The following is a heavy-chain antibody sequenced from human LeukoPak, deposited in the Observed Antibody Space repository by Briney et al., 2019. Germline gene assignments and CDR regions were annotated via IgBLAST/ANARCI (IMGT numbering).Heavy chain of an antibody. CDR3: ARVCGSGNRLGYFDY. CDR2: INWNGGST. D-gene: IGHD3-10*01. V-gene: IGHV3-20*04. Sequence: GGSLRLSCAASGFTFDDYGMSWVRQAPGKGLEWVSGINWNGGSTGYADSVKGRFTISRDNAKNSLYLQMNGLRAEDTSIYYCARVCGSGNRLGYFDYWGQGTLVIVSS. CDR1: GFTFDDYG. J-gene: IGHJ4*02.